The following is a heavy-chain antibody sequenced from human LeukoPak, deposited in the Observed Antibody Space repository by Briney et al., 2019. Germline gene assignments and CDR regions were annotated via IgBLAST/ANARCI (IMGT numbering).Heavy chain of an antibody. CDR2: IGSDSGGI. CDR1: GFSISSYA. V-gene: IGHV3-23*01. Sequence: GGSLRLSCVASGFSISSYAMTWVRQAPGKGLEWVSAIGSDSGGIQYADSVKGRFTISRDNSKNTLYLQMNSLRAEDTAVYYCARARTIFGACYFDYWGQGTLVTVSS. D-gene: IGHD3-3*01. CDR3: ARARTIFGACYFDY. J-gene: IGHJ4*02.